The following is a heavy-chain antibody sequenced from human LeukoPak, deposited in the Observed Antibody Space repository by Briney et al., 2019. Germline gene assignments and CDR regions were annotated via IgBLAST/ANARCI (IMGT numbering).Heavy chain of an antibody. CDR1: GFTFSSYS. CDR3: AKDRPNYHESNGHYYRPNGDY. CDR2: ISSSGDRT. Sequence: EPGGSLRLSCAASGFTFSSYSMSWVRQAPGKGLEWVSSISSSGDRTFYADSVKDRFTISRDNSENTLYLQMSRLRAEDTAVYYCAKDRPNYHESNGHYYRPNGDYWGQGTLVTVSS. J-gene: IGHJ4*02. D-gene: IGHD3-22*01. V-gene: IGHV3-23*01.